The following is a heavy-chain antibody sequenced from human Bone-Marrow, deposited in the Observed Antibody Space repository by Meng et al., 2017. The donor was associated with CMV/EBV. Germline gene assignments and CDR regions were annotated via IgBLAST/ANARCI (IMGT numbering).Heavy chain of an antibody. CDR3: TKDSPEIFRIYCGSGNPPASY. V-gene: IGHV3-30-3*01. CDR1: GFTISSHA. D-gene: IGHD3-10*01. J-gene: IGHJ4*02. CDR2: ISHDGINK. Sequence: GGSLRLSCAASGFTISSHAMHWVRQAPGKGLEWVALISHDGINKYYADSVKGRFTISRDNSKNTLDVQMNSLRAEDTAVYYCTKDSPEIFRIYCGSGNPPASYWGQGTLVTVSS.